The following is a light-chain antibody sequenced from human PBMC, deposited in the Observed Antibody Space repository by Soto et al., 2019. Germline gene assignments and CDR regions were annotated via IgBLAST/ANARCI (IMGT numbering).Light chain of an antibody. Sequence: QSALTQPASVSGSPGQSITISCTGTSSDVGRYNYVSWYQQHPGKAPKLVIYEVSYRPSGVSNRFSGSKSGNTASLTISGLQAEDEADYYFSSYPCTSTACVFGSGTKLTVL. CDR3: SSYPCTSTACV. V-gene: IGLV2-14*01. CDR2: EVS. J-gene: IGLJ1*01. CDR1: SSDVGRYNY.